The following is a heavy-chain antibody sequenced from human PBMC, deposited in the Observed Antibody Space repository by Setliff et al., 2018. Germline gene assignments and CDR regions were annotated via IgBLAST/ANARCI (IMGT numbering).Heavy chain of an antibody. CDR2: ISYSGTP. CDR1: DDSFTSSRYY. CDR3: VRPGGTTVVARHFDY. Sequence: EPLSLTCTVSDDSFTSSRYYWGWIRQAPGSGLEWIGSISYSGTPYYNASVESRVTISIDTSRNQFSLELRSVTVADTATYYCVRPGGTTVVARHFDYWGSGILVTVPS. V-gene: IGHV4-39*01. D-gene: IGHD2-15*01. J-gene: IGHJ4*01.